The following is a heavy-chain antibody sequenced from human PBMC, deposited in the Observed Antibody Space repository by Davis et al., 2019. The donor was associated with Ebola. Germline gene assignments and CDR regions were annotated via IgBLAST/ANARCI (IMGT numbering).Heavy chain of an antibody. D-gene: IGHD3-3*01. CDR1: GFTFSSYW. CDR3: ARDLTIFGVVLSDYGMDV. Sequence: GESLKISCAASGFTFSSYWMSWVRQAPGKGLEWVANIKQDGSEKYYVDSVKGRFTISRDNAKNSLYLQMNSLRDEDTAVYYCARDLTIFGVVLSDYGMDVWGQGTTVTVSS. V-gene: IGHV3-7*03. CDR2: IKQDGSEK. J-gene: IGHJ6*02.